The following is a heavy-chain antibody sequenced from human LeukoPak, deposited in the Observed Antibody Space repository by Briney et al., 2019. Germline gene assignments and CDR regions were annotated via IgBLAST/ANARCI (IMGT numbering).Heavy chain of an antibody. Sequence: SETLSLTCTVSGGSISSHCWSWIRQPPGKGLEWSGYIYYSGSTNYNPSLKSRVTISVDTSKNQFSLKLSSVTAADTAVYYCARGYSYYDFWSGYYGVGWFDPWGQGTLFTVSS. CDR3: ARGYSYYDFWSGYYGVGWFDP. V-gene: IGHV4-59*11. D-gene: IGHD3-3*01. J-gene: IGHJ5*02. CDR1: GGSISSHC. CDR2: IYYSGST.